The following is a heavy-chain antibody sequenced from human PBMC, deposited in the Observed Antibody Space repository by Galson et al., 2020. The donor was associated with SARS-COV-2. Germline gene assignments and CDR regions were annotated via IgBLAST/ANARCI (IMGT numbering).Heavy chain of an antibody. J-gene: IGHJ5*02. Sequence: SETLSLTCTVSAGSLSSSSYYWGWLRQPPGKGLDWIGRINYGGSTYYNPSLMSRVTMSVDMSKHQFSLNLSSVTAADTAVYYCAREYHYYKSETRDWYDPWGQGTLVTVSS. V-gene: IGHV4-39*07. CDR2: INYGGST. CDR1: AGSLSSSSYY. CDR3: AREYHYYKSETRDWYDP. D-gene: IGHD3-10*01.